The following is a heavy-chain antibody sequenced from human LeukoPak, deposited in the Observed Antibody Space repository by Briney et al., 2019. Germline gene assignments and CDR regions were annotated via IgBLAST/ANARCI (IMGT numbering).Heavy chain of an antibody. J-gene: IGHJ4*02. Sequence: PSETLSLTCTVSGGSISSHYWSWIRQPPGKGLEWSGYIYYSVSTNYNPSLKSRVTISVDTSKNQFSLKLSSVTAADTAVYYCARDPHLHDFWSGFFDYWGQGTLVTVSS. CDR3: ARDPHLHDFWSGFFDY. D-gene: IGHD3-3*01. CDR2: IYYSVST. CDR1: GGSISSHY. V-gene: IGHV4-59*11.